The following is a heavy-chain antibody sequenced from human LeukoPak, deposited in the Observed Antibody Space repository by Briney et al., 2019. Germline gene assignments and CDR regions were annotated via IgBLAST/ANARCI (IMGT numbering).Heavy chain of an antibody. D-gene: IGHD3-9*01. CDR1: GGSISGYY. Sequence: PSEALSLTCTVSGGSISGYYWTWIRQPAGKGLEWIGRIYASGSTTYNPSLKSRVTMSVDTSTNQFSMKLTSVTAADTAVYYCARDYDVLTAYPPTHLFDTWGQGTLVTVSS. CDR2: IYASGST. CDR3: ARDYDVLTAYPPTHLFDT. J-gene: IGHJ5*02. V-gene: IGHV4-4*07.